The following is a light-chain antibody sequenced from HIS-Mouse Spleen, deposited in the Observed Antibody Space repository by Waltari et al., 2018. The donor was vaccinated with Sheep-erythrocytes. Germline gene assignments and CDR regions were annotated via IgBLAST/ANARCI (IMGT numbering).Light chain of an antibody. CDR2: WAS. Sequence: DIVMTQSPDSLAVSLGERAPINCNSSQSVLYSSNNKNYLAWYQQKPGQPPKLLIYWASTRESGVPDRFSGSGSGTDFTLTISSLQAEDVAVYYCQQYYSTLTFGGGTKVEIK. V-gene: IGKV4-1*01. CDR3: QQYYSTLT. J-gene: IGKJ4*01. CDR1: QSVLYSSNNKNY.